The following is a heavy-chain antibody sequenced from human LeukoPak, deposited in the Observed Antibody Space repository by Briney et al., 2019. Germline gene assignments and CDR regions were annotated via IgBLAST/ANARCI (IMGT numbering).Heavy chain of an antibody. Sequence: KPSETLSLTCTVSGGSISSYYWSWIRQPPGEGLEWIGYIYYSGSTNYNPSLTSRVTISVDTSKNQFSLKLSSVTAADTAVYYCAKDGYYGSGSYYIFYMDVWGKGTTVTISS. V-gene: IGHV4-59*01. D-gene: IGHD3-10*01. CDR3: AKDGYYGSGSYYIFYMDV. CDR1: GGSISSYY. CDR2: IYYSGST. J-gene: IGHJ6*03.